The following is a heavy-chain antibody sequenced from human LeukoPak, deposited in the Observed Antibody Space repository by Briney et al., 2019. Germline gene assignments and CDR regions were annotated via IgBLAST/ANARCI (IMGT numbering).Heavy chain of an antibody. J-gene: IGHJ4*02. CDR1: GGSISSYY. D-gene: IGHD1-26*01. CDR3: AREEAHSGSYLRRRSQILSYFDY. V-gene: IGHV4-4*07. CDR2: IYTSGST. Sequence: SETLSLTCTVSGGSISSYYWTWIRQPAGKGLEWIGRIYTSGSTNYNPSLKSRVTISVDTSKNQFSLKLSSVTAADTAVYYCAREEAHSGSYLRRRSQILSYFDYWGQGTLVTVSS.